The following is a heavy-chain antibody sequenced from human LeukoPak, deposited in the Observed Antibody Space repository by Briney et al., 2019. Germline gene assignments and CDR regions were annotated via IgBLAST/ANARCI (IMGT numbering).Heavy chain of an antibody. Sequence: SETLSLTCTVSGGSISSYYWSWIRQPPGKGLEWIGYIYYSGSTDYNPSLKSRVTISVETSKNQFSLKLSSVTAADTAMYYCARVTGYMIEDYFDYWGQGTLVTVSS. J-gene: IGHJ4*02. D-gene: IGHD3-22*01. CDR3: ARVTGYMIEDYFDY. CDR2: IYYSGST. CDR1: GGSISSYY. V-gene: IGHV4-59*01.